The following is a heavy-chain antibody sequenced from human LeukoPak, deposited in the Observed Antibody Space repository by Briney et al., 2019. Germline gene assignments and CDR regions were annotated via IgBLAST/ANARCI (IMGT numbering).Heavy chain of an antibody. V-gene: IGHV3-11*04. CDR2: ISSSGSTI. CDR3: ARDPGTIFGYAKNPMPI. D-gene: IGHD3-3*01. J-gene: IGHJ3*02. CDR1: GFTFSDYY. Sequence: AGGSLRLSCAASGFTFSDYYMSWIRQAPGKGLEWVSYISSSGSTIYYADSVKGRFTISRDNAKNSLYLQMNSLRAEDTAVYYCARDPGTIFGYAKNPMPIWGQGTMVTVSS.